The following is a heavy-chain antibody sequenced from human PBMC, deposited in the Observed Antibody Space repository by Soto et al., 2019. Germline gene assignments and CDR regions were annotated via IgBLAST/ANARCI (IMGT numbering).Heavy chain of an antibody. CDR2: ISGSGGST. CDR1: GFTFSSYA. J-gene: IGHJ4*02. CDR3: AKDPHFGQWLVKGDYFDY. V-gene: IGHV3-23*01. D-gene: IGHD6-19*01. Sequence: PGGSLRLSCAASGFTFSSYAMSWVRQAPGKGLEWVSAISGSGGSTYYADSVKGRFTISRDNSKNTLYLQMNSLRAEDTAVYYCAKDPHFGQWLVKGDYFDYWGQGTLVTVSS.